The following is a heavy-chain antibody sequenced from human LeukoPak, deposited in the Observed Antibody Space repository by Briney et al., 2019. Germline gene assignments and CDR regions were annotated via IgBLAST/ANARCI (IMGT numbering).Heavy chain of an antibody. CDR3: ARGDGSGSGRWFDP. J-gene: IGHJ5*02. V-gene: IGHV4-30-2*01. CDR2: IDHTGGT. Sequence: SETLSLTCNVSGASISSGTYSWSWIRQPPGEGLEWIGYIDHTGGTYYNPSLKGRVTISVDGSKNQFSLNLNFVTAADTALYYCARGDGSGSGRWFDPWGQGTLITVSS. D-gene: IGHD3-10*01. CDR1: GASISSGTYS.